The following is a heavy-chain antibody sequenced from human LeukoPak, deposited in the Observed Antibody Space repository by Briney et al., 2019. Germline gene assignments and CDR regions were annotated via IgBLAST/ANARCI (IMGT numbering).Heavy chain of an antibody. CDR1: GGSISSYY. J-gene: IGHJ3*02. V-gene: IGHV4-59*12. Sequence: SETLSLTCTVSGGSISSYYWSWIRQPPGKGLEWIGYIYYSGSTNYNPSLKSRVTISVDTSKNQFSLKLSSVTAADTAVYYCARKAPGAFDIWGQGTMVTVSS. CDR2: IYYSGST. CDR3: ARKAPGAFDI.